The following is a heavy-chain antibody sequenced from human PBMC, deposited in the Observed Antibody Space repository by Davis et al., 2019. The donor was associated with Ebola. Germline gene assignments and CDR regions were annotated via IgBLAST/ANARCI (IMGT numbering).Heavy chain of an antibody. J-gene: IGHJ4*02. CDR1: GFIFSNYW. V-gene: IGHV3-7*03. D-gene: IGHD6-19*01. CDR3: ARGVAVGGFYFDY. CDR2: IYRDGSEK. Sequence: GESLKISCAASGFIFSNYWMSWVRQAPGKGLEWVANIYRDGSEKYYVDSVKGRFTVSRDNTKNSLYLQMNTLRAEDTAVYFCARGVAVGGFYFDYWGQGTLVTVSS.